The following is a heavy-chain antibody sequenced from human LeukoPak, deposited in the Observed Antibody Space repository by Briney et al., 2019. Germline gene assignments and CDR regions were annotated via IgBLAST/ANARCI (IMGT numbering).Heavy chain of an antibody. J-gene: IGHJ4*02. D-gene: IGHD6-6*01. CDR1: GFTFSNAW. CDR3: STVFRYSSSSRDY. V-gene: IGHV3-15*01. Sequence: GGSLRLSCAASGFTFSNAWMSWVRQAHGKGLEWVGRIKTKTDGGTTEYAAPVKGRFIISRDDSENTLYLQMNSLKTEDTAVYYCSTVFRYSSSSRDYWGQGTLVTVSS. CDR2: IKTKTDGGTT.